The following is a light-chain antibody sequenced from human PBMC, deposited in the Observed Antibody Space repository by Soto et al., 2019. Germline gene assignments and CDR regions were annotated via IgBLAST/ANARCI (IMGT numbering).Light chain of an antibody. CDR3: CSYAGSYNVV. V-gene: IGLV2-11*01. CDR2: DDI. CDR1: RSDVGGYDY. Sequence: QSALTQPRSVSGSPGQSVTISCTGTRSDVGGYDYVSWYQQYPGKAPKLMIYDDIKRPSGVPDRFSGSKSGNTASLTISGLQAEDEADYYCCSYAGSYNVVFGGGTKLTVL. J-gene: IGLJ2*01.